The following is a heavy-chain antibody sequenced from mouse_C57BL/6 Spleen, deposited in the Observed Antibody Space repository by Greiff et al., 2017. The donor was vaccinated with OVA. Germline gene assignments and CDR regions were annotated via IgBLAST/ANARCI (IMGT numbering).Heavy chain of an antibody. J-gene: IGHJ4*01. CDR1: GYTFTSYW. V-gene: IGHV1-69*01. D-gene: IGHD5-1*01. CDR2: IDPSDSYT. Sequence: QVQLQQPGAELVMPGASVKLSCKASGYTFTSYWMHWVKQRPGQGLEWIGEIDPSDSYTNYNQKFKGKSTLTVDKSSTTAYMQLSSLTSEDSAVYYCARWSNCAMDYWGQGTSVTVSS. CDR3: ARWSNCAMDY.